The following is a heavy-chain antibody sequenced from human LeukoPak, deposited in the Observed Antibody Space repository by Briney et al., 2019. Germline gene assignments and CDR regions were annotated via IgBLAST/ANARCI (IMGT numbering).Heavy chain of an antibody. CDR2: IYYSGST. Sequence: SETLSLTCTVSGGSISSSSYYWGWIRQPPGKGLEWIGSIYYSGSTYYNPSLKSRVTISVDTSKNQFSLKLSSVTAADTAVYYCARGEGGWFDPWGQGTLVTVSS. V-gene: IGHV4-39*07. D-gene: IGHD1-26*01. J-gene: IGHJ5*02. CDR3: ARGEGGWFDP. CDR1: GGSISSSSYY.